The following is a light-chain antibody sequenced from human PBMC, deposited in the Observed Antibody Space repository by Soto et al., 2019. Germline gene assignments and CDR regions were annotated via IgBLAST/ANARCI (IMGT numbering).Light chain of an antibody. J-gene: IGKJ1*01. CDR1: QSVGKS. Sequence: LSPVTLSLSPGERATLSCRASQSVGKSLAWYQQKPGQAPRLLIYGASTRATGIPARFCGSGSGTEFTLTISSLQSEDFAVDYCQQYNNWPQTFGQGTKVDIK. CDR3: QQYNNWPQT. V-gene: IGKV3-15*01. CDR2: GAS.